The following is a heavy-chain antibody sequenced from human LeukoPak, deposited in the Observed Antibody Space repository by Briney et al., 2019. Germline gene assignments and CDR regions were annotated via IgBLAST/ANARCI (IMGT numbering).Heavy chain of an antibody. J-gene: IGHJ6*03. D-gene: IGHD2-15*01. Sequence: ASVTVSCKVSGYTLTELSMHWVRQAPGKGLEWMGGFDPEDGETIYAQKFQGRVTMTEDTSTDTAYMELSSLRSEDTAVYYCATVAQPRYCSGGSCYPLRDYYMDVWGKGTTVTVSS. CDR2: FDPEDGET. CDR1: GYTLTELS. CDR3: ATVAQPRYCSGGSCYPLRDYYMDV. V-gene: IGHV1-24*01.